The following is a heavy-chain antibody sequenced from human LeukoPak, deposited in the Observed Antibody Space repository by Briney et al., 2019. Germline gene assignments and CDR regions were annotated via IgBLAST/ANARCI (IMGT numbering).Heavy chain of an antibody. D-gene: IGHD5-24*01. CDR1: GGSISSSSYY. V-gene: IGHV4-39*07. CDR3: ARGRDGYNSDY. J-gene: IGHJ4*02. CDR2: IYYSGST. Sequence: PSETLSLTCTVSGGSISSSSYYWGWIRQPPGKGLEWIGSIYYSGSTYYNPSLKSRVTISVDTSKNQFSLKLSSVTAADTAVYYCARGRDGYNSDYWGQGTLVTVSS.